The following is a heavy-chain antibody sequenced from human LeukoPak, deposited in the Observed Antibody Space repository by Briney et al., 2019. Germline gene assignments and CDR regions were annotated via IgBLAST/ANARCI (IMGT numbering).Heavy chain of an antibody. CDR1: GGSISSYY. V-gene: IGHV4-4*07. Sequence: SETLSLTCTVSGGSISSYYWSWIRQPAGKGLEWIGRIYTSGSTNYNPSLKSRVTMSVDTSKNQFSLKLSSVTAADTAVYYCARDSTLTGYLPGGDAFDIWGQGTMVTVSS. D-gene: IGHD3-9*01. J-gene: IGHJ3*02. CDR3: ARDSTLTGYLPGGDAFDI. CDR2: IYTSGST.